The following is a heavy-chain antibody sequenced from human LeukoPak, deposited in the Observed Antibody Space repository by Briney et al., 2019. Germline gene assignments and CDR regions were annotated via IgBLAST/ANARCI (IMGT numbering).Heavy chain of an antibody. J-gene: IGHJ3*02. Sequence: GGSLRLSCAASGFTFSSYAMSWVRQAPGKGLEWVSAISGSGGSTYYADSVKGRFTISRDNSKNTLYLQMNSLRAEDTAVYYFAKTTHIFVGAFYIWGQGTMVTVSS. CDR2: ISGSGGST. CDR1: GFTFSSYA. V-gene: IGHV3-23*01. CDR3: AKTTHIFVGAFYI. D-gene: IGHD2-21*01.